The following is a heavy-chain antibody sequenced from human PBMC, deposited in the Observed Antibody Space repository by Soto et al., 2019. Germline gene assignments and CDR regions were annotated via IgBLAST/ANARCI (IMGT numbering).Heavy chain of an antibody. J-gene: IGHJ4*02. V-gene: IGHV3-30*18. CDR2: ISYDGSNK. D-gene: IGHD3-9*01. Sequence: GGSLRLSCAASGFTFSSYGMHWVRQAPGKGLEWVAVISYDGSNKYYADSVKGRFTISRDNSKNTLYLQMNSLRAEDTAVYYCAKGYFDWLLPDYWGQGTLVTVSS. CDR3: AKGYFDWLLPDY. CDR1: GFTFSSYG.